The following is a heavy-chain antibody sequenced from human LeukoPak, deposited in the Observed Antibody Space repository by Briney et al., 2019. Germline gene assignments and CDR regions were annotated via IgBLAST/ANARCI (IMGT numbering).Heavy chain of an antibody. J-gene: IGHJ5*02. V-gene: IGHV1-46*01. D-gene: IGHD1-26*01. CDR3: EXXNSQGDSAWWFDP. CDR2: INPSGDNT. CDR1: GXTFTNNY. Sequence: KXSGXTFTNNYMHWVRQAPGQGLEWMGIINPSGDNTRYAQKFQGRVTINRDMDTSTDYMEVRRLRYEDTAVYKCEXXNSQGDSAWWFDPWGQGTLVTVSS.